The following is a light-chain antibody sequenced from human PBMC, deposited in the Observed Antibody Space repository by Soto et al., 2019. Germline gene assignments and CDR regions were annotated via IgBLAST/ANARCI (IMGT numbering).Light chain of an antibody. CDR3: SSYTSTSTVI. V-gene: IGLV2-14*01. Sequence: QSALTQPASVSGSPGQSITISCTGTSSDVGGYNYVSSYQQHPGKAPKLMIYEVSNRPSGVSSRFSGSKSGNTASLTISGLQPEDETDYYCSSYTSTSTVIFGGGTKLTVL. CDR2: EVS. CDR1: SSDVGGYNY. J-gene: IGLJ2*01.